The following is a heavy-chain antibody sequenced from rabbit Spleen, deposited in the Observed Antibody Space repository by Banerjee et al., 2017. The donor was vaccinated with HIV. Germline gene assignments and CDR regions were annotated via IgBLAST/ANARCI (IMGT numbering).Heavy chain of an antibody. J-gene: IGHJ4*01. D-gene: IGHD1-1*01. CDR1: GFDFSSYG. CDR2: IDLVFGST. Sequence: QEQLVESGGGLVQPGGSLTLSCKASGFDFSSYGLSWVRQAPGKGLEWIGYIDLVFGSTYYASWVNGRFTISSHNAQNTLYLQLNSLTVADTATYFCARRPSSTGYCLDLWGPGTLVTVS. V-gene: IGHV1S47*01. CDR3: ARRPSSTGYCLDL.